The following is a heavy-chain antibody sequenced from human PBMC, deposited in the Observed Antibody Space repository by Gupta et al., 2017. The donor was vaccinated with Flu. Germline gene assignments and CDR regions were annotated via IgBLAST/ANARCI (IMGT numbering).Heavy chain of an antibody. V-gene: IGHV1-18*01. CDR1: GYTFTNYG. Sequence: QVQLVQSGAEVKKPGASVKVSCKASGYTFTNYGISWVRQAPGQGLEWMGWISAYNGNTNYAQKFQVRITMTTDTPTSTAYMELRSLTSDDTAVYYCARTAGSWLLFNWGQGTLVTGSS. J-gene: IGHJ4*02. D-gene: IGHD3-3*01. CDR3: ARTAGSWLLFN. CDR2: ISAYNGNT.